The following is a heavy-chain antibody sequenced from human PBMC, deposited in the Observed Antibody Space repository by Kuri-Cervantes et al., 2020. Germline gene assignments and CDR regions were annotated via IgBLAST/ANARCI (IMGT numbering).Heavy chain of an antibody. Sequence: ASVKVSCKASGYTFTGYYMHWVRQARGRGLEWMGWINPNSGDTSYAQKFQGRVTMTSDTSIDTAYMELSRLTSDDTAVYYCAKDYSSSYSYYYMDVWGEGTTVTVSS. J-gene: IGHJ6*03. V-gene: IGHV1-2*02. CDR3: AKDYSSSYSYYYMDV. CDR1: GYTFTGYY. CDR2: INPNSGDT. D-gene: IGHD6-6*01.